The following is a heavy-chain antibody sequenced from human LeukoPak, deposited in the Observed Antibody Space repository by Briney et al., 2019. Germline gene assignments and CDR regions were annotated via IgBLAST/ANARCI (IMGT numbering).Heavy chain of an antibody. D-gene: IGHD3-16*01. Sequence: GGSLRLSCAASGLTFSSYSMSWVRQAPGKGLGWVSYISSSSSTYYADSVKGRFTISRDNAKNSLYLQMNSLRAEDTAVYYCARDRGRAATDAFDIWGQGTMVTVSS. V-gene: IGHV3-48*04. CDR3: ARDRGRAATDAFDI. CDR2: ISSSSST. CDR1: GLTFSSYS. J-gene: IGHJ3*02.